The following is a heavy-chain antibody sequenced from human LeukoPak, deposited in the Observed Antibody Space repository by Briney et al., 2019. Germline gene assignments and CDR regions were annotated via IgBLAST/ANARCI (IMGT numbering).Heavy chain of an antibody. V-gene: IGHV5-51*01. CDR1: GYSFTSYW. J-gene: IGHJ4*02. CDR2: IYPGDSNT. CDR3: ARVVVAAFYYFDY. D-gene: IGHD2-15*01. Sequence: GESLKISCKGSGYSFTSYWIGWVRQMPGKGLEWMGIIYPGDSNTRYSPSFQGQVTISADKSISTAYLQWSSLKASDTAMYYCARVVVAAFYYFDYWGQGTLVTVSS.